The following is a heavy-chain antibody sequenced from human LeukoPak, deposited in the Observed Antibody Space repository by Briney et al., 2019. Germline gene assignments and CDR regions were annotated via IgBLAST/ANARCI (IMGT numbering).Heavy chain of an antibody. CDR2: INHSGST. Sequence: SETLSLTCAVYGGSFCGYYWSWIRQPPGKGLEWIGEINHSGSTNYNPSLKSRVTISVDTSKNQFSLKLNSVTAADTAVYYCARGAPKEIQLWLRLRGVAFDIWGQGTMVTVSS. CDR1: GGSFCGYY. V-gene: IGHV4-34*01. J-gene: IGHJ3*02. CDR3: ARGAPKEIQLWLRLRGVAFDI. D-gene: IGHD5-18*01.